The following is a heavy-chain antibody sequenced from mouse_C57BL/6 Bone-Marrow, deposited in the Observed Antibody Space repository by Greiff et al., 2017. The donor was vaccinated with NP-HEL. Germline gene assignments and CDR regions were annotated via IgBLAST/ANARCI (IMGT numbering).Heavy chain of an antibody. CDR1: GYTLTSYW. CDR3: ARSRWLLPWYFDV. V-gene: IGHV1-53*01. J-gene: IGHJ1*03. D-gene: IGHD2-3*01. CDR2: INPSNGGT. Sequence: QVQLQQPGTELVKPGASVKLSCKASGYTLTSYWMHWVKQRPGQGLEWIGNINPSNGGTNYNEKFKSKATLTVDKSSSTAYMQLSSLTSEDPAVYYCARSRWLLPWYFDVWGTGTTVTVSS.